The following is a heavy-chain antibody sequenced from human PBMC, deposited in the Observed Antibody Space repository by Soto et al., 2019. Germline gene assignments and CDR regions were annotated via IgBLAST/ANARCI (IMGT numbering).Heavy chain of an antibody. D-gene: IGHD3-3*01. Sequence: QVQLQESGPGLVKPSETLSLTCTVSGGSISSYYWSWIRQPPGKGLEWIGYIYYSGSTNYNPSLKSRVTISVDTSENQFSLKLSSVTAADTAVYYCARGRSAPIFGVVTLYYFDYWGQGTLVTVSS. V-gene: IGHV4-59*01. CDR2: IYYSGST. CDR1: GGSISSYY. CDR3: ARGRSAPIFGVVTLYYFDY. J-gene: IGHJ4*02.